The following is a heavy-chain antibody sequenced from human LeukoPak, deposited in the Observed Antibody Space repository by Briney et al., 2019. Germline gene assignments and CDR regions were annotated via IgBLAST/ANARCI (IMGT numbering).Heavy chain of an antibody. CDR2: INHSGST. CDR1: GGSFSGYY. Sequence: PSETLSLTCAVYGGSFSGYYWSGIRQPPGKGLEWIGEINHSGSTNYNPSLKSRVTISVDTSKNQFSLKLSSVTAADTAVYYCARGLAAGTKYWGQGTLVTVSS. CDR3: ARGLAAGTKY. V-gene: IGHV4-34*01. D-gene: IGHD6-13*01. J-gene: IGHJ4*02.